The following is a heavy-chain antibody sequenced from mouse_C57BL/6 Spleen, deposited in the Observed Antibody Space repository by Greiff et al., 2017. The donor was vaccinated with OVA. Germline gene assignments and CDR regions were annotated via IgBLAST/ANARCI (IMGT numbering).Heavy chain of an antibody. CDR2: IHPSDSDT. J-gene: IGHJ4*01. CDR1: GYTFTSYW. Sequence: VQLKQPGAELVKPGASVKVSCKASGYTFTSYWMHWVKQRPGQGLEWIGRIHPSDSDTTYNQKFKGKATLTVDKSSSTAYMQLSSLTSEDSAVYYGAISTMVTGYAMDYWGQGTSVTVSS. V-gene: IGHV1-74*01. CDR3: AISTMVTGYAMDY. D-gene: IGHD2-2*01.